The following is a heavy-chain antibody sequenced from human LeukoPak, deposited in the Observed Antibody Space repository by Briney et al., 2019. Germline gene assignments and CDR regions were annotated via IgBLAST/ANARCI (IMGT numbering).Heavy chain of an antibody. CDR2: ISISSSYI. V-gene: IGHV3-21*01. CDR3: ASTGDFDWLTRYYYGMDV. Sequence: AVSLRLSCTASGFTFSSYSMNWLRQAPGNGLEGVSSISISSSYIYYADLVKVPFTISRDNAKNSLYLQMNSLRAEDTAVYYCASTGDFDWLTRYYYGMDVWGKGTTVTVSS. J-gene: IGHJ6*04. CDR1: GFTFSSYS. D-gene: IGHD3-9*01.